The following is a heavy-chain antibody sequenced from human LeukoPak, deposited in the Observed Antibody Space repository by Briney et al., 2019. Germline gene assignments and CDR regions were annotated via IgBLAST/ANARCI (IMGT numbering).Heavy chain of an antibody. CDR3: ARDTELGYSSGWLDY. V-gene: IGHV3-33*08. J-gene: IGHJ4*02. CDR2: IWYDGSNK. CDR1: GFTFSSYG. D-gene: IGHD6-19*01. Sequence: QPGGSLRLSCAASGFTFSSYGMHWVRQAPGKGLEWVAVIWYDGSNKYYADSVKGRFTISRDNSKNTLYLQMNSLRAEDTAVYYCARDTELGYSSGWLDYWGQGTLVTVSS.